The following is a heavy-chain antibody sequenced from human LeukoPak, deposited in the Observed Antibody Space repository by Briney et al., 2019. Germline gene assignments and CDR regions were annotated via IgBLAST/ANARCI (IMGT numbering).Heavy chain of an antibody. CDR3: SRENGAFSPFGY. J-gene: IGHJ4*02. CDR2: IYYSGST. V-gene: IGHV4-39*07. CDR1: GGSISSSTYY. Sequence: SETLSLTCTVSGGSISSSTYYWGWIRRPPGKGLEWIGSIYYSGSTYYNPSLESRVTVSLDKSKNQLSLNLTSVTAADTAVYYCSRENGAFSPFGYWGQGTLVTVLS. D-gene: IGHD2-8*01.